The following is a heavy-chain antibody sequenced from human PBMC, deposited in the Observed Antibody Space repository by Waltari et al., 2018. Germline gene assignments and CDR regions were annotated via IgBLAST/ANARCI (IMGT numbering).Heavy chain of an antibody. CDR3: ASGSGGDSPDY. CDR1: GYTFTSYA. V-gene: IGHV1-3*01. D-gene: IGHD2-21*01. CDR2: INAGNGNT. Sequence: QVQLVQSGAEVKKPGASVKVSCKASGYTFTSYAMHWGRQAPGQRLEGMGWINAGNGNTKYSQKFRGRVTITRDTAAGTAYMELSSLRSEDTAVDYCASGSGGDSPDYWGQGTLVTVSS. J-gene: IGHJ4*02.